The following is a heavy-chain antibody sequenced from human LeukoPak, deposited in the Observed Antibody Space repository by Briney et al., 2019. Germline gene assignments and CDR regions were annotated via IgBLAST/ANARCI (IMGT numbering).Heavy chain of an antibody. CDR1: GYTFTGYY. CDR3: ARGSSGYSYWDYFDY. Sequence: ASVKVSCKASGYTFTGYYMHWVRQAPGQGLEWMGWINPNTGRTNYAQNFQGRVTMTSDTSISTAYMELNSLRSDDTAVYYCARGSSGYSYWDYFDYWGQGTLVTVSS. CDR2: INPNTGRT. D-gene: IGHD5-18*01. V-gene: IGHV1-2*02. J-gene: IGHJ4*02.